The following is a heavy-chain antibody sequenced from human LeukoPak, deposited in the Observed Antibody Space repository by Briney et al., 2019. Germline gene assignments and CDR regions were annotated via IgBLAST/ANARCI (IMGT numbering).Heavy chain of an antibody. CDR3: APGGYIGYGHAFDI. D-gene: IGHD5-12*01. V-gene: IGHV4-34*01. CDR2: INHSGST. Sequence: SETLSLTCAVYGGSFSGYYWSWTRQPPGKGLEWIGEINHSGSTNYNPSLKSRVTISVDKSKNQFSLKLSSVTAADTVVYYCAPGGYIGYGHAFDIWGQGTMVTVSS. CDR1: GGSFSGYY. J-gene: IGHJ3*02.